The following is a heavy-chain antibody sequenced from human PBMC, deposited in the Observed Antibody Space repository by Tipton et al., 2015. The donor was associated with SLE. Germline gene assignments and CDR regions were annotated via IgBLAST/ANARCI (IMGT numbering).Heavy chain of an antibody. CDR3: ATSYLWYYYAMDV. V-gene: IGHV4-59*07. D-gene: IGHD3-10*01. Sequence: TLSLTCTVSGGSISSYYWSWIRQPPGKGLEWIGYIYYSGSTNYNPSLKSRVTISVDTSKNQFSLKLSSVTAADTAVYYCATSYLWYYYAMDVWGQGTTVTVSS. CDR1: GGSISSYY. J-gene: IGHJ6*02. CDR2: IYYSGST.